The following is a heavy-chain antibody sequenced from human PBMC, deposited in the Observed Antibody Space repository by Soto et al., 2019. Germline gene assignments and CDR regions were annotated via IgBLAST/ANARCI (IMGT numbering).Heavy chain of an antibody. J-gene: IGHJ4*02. CDR3: AKQLRGSGWYPLDS. D-gene: IGHD6-19*01. CDR1: EFSLSSSD. Sequence: GGSLRLSCTASEFSLSSSDMHWVRRAPGKGLEWLAVSSFDGTQRFYGDSVKGRFTVSRDNSNNTLYLEMNSLRTEDTAVYYCAKQLRGSGWYPLDSWGQGTPVTVSS. V-gene: IGHV3-30*18. CDR2: SSFDGTQR.